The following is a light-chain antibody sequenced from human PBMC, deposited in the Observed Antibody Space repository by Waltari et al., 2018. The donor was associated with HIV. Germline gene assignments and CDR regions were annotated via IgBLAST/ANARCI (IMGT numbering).Light chain of an antibody. V-gene: IGLV1-40*01. Sequence: QSVLTQPPSVSGAPGQRVTISCSGVGRSYDVHWSQKLPGMAPKLLIYGDDNRPSGVPDRFSASKSGTSASLAITGLQPEDEAEYYCQSYGAGLGGFYVFGSGTKVTV. J-gene: IGLJ1*01. CDR3: QSYGAGLGGFYV. CDR2: GDD. CDR1: GRSYD.